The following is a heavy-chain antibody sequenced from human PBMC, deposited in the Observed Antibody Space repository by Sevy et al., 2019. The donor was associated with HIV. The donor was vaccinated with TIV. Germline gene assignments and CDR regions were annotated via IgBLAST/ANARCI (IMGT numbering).Heavy chain of an antibody. CDR3: VREGVGGYSDAFDH. V-gene: IGHV3-74*01. CDR1: GFTFSIYW. J-gene: IGHJ4*02. Sequence: GGSLRLSCAASGFTFSIYWMHWVRQVPGKGLVWVSRINSDGSSTRNADSVKGRFTISRDNAKNTLYLQMNSLRVEDTAVYYCVREGVGGYSDAFDHWGQGTLLTVSS. D-gene: IGHD5-18*01. CDR2: INSDGSST.